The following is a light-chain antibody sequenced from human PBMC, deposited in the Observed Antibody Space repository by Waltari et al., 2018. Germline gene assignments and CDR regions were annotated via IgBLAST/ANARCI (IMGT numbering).Light chain of an antibody. CDR2: AAS. V-gene: IGKV1-39*01. J-gene: IGKJ1*01. Sequence: IQMTQSPSSLSASVGDRVTITCRASQSISSYLNWYQQKPGKAPKFLISAASSLQSGVPSRFSGSGSGTDFTLTISSLQPDDFATYYCQHYSGFSSRTFGQGTKVDIK. CDR3: QHYSGFSSRT. CDR1: QSISSY.